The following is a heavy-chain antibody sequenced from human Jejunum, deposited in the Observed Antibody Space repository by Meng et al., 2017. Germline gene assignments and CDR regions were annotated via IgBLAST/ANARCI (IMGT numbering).Heavy chain of an antibody. V-gene: IGHV4-39*07. CDR2: FYYGGNT. CDR1: GGPISSRSDY. D-gene: IGHD4-23*01. Sequence: SETLSLTCTVSGGPISSRSDYWAWIRQPPGKGLEWIGSFYYGGNTFYNSSLKSRVIISIDASNNQFSLHLNSLTAADTAVYYCARATTVVTPSWFDPWGQGTLVTVSS. CDR3: ARATTVVTPSWFDP. J-gene: IGHJ5*02.